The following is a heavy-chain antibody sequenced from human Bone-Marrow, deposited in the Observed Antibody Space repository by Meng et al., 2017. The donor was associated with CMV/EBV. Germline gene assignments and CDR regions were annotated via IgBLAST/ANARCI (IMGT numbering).Heavy chain of an antibody. D-gene: IGHD2-21*01. V-gene: IGHV1-2*02. Sequence: ASVKVSCKASGYSFTGYHIHWVRQTPGQGLEWLGWINPDNGGTHSAQKFHSRVTMTRDTSLNTAYMELDWLKSDDTAVYYCARNVFHCGSNCYYYFDYWGQGTLVTVPS. CDR3: ARNVFHCGSNCYYYFDY. CDR1: GYSFTGYH. CDR2: INPDNGGT. J-gene: IGHJ4*02.